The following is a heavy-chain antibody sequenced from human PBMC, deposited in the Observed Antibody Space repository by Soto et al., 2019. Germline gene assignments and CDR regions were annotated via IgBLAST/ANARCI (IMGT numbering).Heavy chain of an antibody. D-gene: IGHD2-2*01. Sequence: GGSLRLSCAASGFTFGSYAMSWVRQAPGKGLEWVSTISGSGGSTYYADSVKGRFTISRDNSKNTLYLQMNSLRAEDTAVYYCAKDSRLYYSSNWFDPWGQGTLVTVSS. V-gene: IGHV3-23*01. CDR3: AKDSRLYYSSNWFDP. J-gene: IGHJ5*02. CDR1: GFTFGSYA. CDR2: ISGSGGST.